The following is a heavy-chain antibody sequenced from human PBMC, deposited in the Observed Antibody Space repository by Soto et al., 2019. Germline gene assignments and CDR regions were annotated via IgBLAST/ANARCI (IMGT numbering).Heavy chain of an antibody. Sequence: PSETLSLTCTFSGGSISSGDYYWSWIRQPPGKGLEWIGYIYYSGSTYYNPSLKSRVTISVDTSKNQFSLRAEDTAVYYCATNILTGYYSYYFDYWGQGTLVTVSS. CDR3: ATNILTGYYSYYFDY. CDR2: IYYSGST. J-gene: IGHJ4*02. CDR1: GGSISSGDYY. D-gene: IGHD3-9*01. V-gene: IGHV4-30-4*02.